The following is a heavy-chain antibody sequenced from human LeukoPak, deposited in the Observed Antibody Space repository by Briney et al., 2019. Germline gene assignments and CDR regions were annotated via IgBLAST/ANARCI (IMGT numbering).Heavy chain of an antibody. J-gene: IGHJ4*02. D-gene: IGHD1-1*01. Sequence: SETLSLTCTVSGDSINNYYWSWIRQPAGKGLEWVGCLFPSGSTSYNPALKSRVTMSLDTSKNQFSLRLTSVTAADTALYYCANGPFNTAWYNIWGQGILVTVSS. V-gene: IGHV4-4*07. CDR2: LFPSGST. CDR3: ANGPFNTAWYNI. CDR1: GDSINNYY.